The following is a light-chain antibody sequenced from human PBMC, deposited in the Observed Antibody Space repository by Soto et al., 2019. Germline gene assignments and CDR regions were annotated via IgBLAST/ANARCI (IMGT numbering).Light chain of an antibody. J-gene: IGKJ1*01. CDR2: DTT. V-gene: IGKV3-11*01. Sequence: EVVLTQSPDTLSLSPGATATLSCRTSQSVRRYLAWYQQKSGQAPRLLIFDTTNGATGIPARFSGSGSGTDFSLTISSLEPEDFAVYYGQQRSNWPLTWTFGQGTKVEL. CDR1: QSVRRY. CDR3: QQRSNWPLTWT.